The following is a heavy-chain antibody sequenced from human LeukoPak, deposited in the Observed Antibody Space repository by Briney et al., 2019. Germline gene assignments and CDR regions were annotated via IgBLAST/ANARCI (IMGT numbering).Heavy chain of an antibody. V-gene: IGHV1-8*01. D-gene: IGHD2-2*01. Sequence: ASVKVSCKASGYTFTSYDINWVRQATGQGLEWMGWMNPNSGNTGYAQKLQGRVTMTTDTSTSTAYMELSSLRSEDTAVYYCAGGRTDIVVVPATLRNYYFDYWGQGTLVTVSS. CDR2: MNPNSGNT. CDR1: GYTFTSYD. CDR3: AGGRTDIVVVPATLRNYYFDY. J-gene: IGHJ4*02.